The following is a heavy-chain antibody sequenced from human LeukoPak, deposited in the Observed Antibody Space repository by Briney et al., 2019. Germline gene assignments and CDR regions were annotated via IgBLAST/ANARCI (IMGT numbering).Heavy chain of an antibody. V-gene: IGHV4-38-2*01. J-gene: IGHJ4*02. Sequence: PSETLSLTCAVSGYSISSGYYWGWIRQPPGKGLEWIGSIYHSGSTYYNPSLKSRVTISVDTSKNQFSLKLGSVTAADTAVYYCACSSGPSSPVDYWGQGTLVTVSS. CDR3: ACSSGPSSPVDY. CDR2: IYHSGST. CDR1: GYSISSGYY. D-gene: IGHD6-19*01.